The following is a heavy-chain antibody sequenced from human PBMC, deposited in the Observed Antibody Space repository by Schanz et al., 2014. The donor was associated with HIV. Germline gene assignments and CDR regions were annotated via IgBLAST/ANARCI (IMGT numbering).Heavy chain of an antibody. J-gene: IGHJ6*02. V-gene: IGHV3-33*01. Sequence: QVQLVESGGGVVQPGRSLRLSCAASGFIFSSYGMHWVRQAPGKGLEWVAVIWYDGSNKYYADSVKGRFTISRDNSKNTLYLQMNSLRAEDTAVYYCAREGSNYYGSGSYYKTYGMDVWGQGTTVTVPS. D-gene: IGHD3-10*01. CDR1: GFIFSSYG. CDR3: AREGSNYYGSGSYYKTYGMDV. CDR2: IWYDGSNK.